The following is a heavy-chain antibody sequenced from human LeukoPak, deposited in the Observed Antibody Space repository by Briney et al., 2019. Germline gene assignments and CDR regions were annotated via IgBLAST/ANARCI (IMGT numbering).Heavy chain of an antibody. CDR1: GYTFTSYG. D-gene: IGHD4-17*01. CDR3: ARAAVTRWGFYYFDY. Sequence: GASVKVSCKASGYTFTSYGISWVRQAPGQGLEWMGWISAYNGNTNYAQKLQGRVTMTTDTSTSTAYMELRSLRSDDTAVYYCARAAVTRWGFYYFDYWGQGTLVTVSS. V-gene: IGHV1-18*01. J-gene: IGHJ4*02. CDR2: ISAYNGNT.